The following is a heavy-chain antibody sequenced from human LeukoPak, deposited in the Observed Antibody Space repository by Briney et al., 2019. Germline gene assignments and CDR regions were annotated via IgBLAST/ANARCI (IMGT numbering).Heavy chain of an antibody. CDR2: IYTSGST. J-gene: IGHJ4*02. Sequence: PSQTLSLTCTVSGGSISSGSYYWSWIRQPAGKGLEWIGRIYTSGSTNYNPSLKSRVTMSVDTSENQFSLKLSSVTAADTAVYYCARDRWEPTGYYFDYWGQGTLVTVSS. CDR3: ARDRWEPTGYYFDY. D-gene: IGHD1-26*01. V-gene: IGHV4-61*02. CDR1: GGSISSGSYY.